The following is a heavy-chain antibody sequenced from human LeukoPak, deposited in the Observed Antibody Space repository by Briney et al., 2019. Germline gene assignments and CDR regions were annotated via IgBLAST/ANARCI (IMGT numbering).Heavy chain of an antibody. CDR2: IYYSGST. Sequence: SQTLSLTCTVSGGSISSGGYYWSWIRQHPGKGLEWIGYIYYSGSTYYNLSLKSRVTISVDTSKNQFSLKLSSVTAADTAVYYCARGTSGSFDYWGQGTLVTVSS. D-gene: IGHD1-7*01. V-gene: IGHV4-31*03. CDR3: ARGTSGSFDY. J-gene: IGHJ4*02. CDR1: GGSISSGGYY.